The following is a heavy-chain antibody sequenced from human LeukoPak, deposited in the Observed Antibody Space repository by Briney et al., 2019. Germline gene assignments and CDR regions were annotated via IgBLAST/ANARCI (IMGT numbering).Heavy chain of an antibody. V-gene: IGHV3-33*01. CDR2: MWNDGTTG. Sequence: PGGSLRLSCVGSGFNFRDSGMHWVRQAPGKGLEWVAVMWNDGTTGKYADSVRGRFRVSRDNSKNTVYLQMDSLRPDDTSVYYCARDGSGWSSDYWSQGTLVTVSS. CDR3: ARDGSGWSSDY. J-gene: IGHJ4*02. CDR1: GFNFRDSG. D-gene: IGHD6-19*01.